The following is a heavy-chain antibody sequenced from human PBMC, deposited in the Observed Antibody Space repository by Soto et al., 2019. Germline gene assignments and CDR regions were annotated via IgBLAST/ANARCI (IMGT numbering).Heavy chain of an antibody. CDR2: ISSSSSTI. CDR3: AREDGDTIFGVVIRYNWFDP. V-gene: IGHV3-48*01. CDR1: GFTFSSYS. J-gene: IGHJ5*02. D-gene: IGHD3-3*01. Sequence: PGGSLRLSCAASGFTFSSYSMNWVRQAPGKGLEWVSYISSSSSTIFYADSVKGRFTISRDNAKNSLYLQMNSLRAEDTAVYYCAREDGDTIFGVVIRYNWFDPWGQGTLVTVSS.